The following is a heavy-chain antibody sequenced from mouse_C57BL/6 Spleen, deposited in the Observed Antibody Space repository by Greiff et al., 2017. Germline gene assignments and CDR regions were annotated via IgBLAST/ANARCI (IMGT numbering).Heavy chain of an antibody. CDR2: ISYSGST. Sequence: EVQLVESGPGMVKPSQSLSLTCTVTGYSITSGYDWHWIRHFPGNKLEWMGYISYSGSTNYNPSLKSRISITHDTSKNHFFLKLNSVTTEDTATYYCARGDYDGGGFDYWGQGTTLTVSS. CDR1: GYSITSGYD. V-gene: IGHV3-1*01. J-gene: IGHJ2*01. CDR3: ARGDYDGGGFDY. D-gene: IGHD2-4*01.